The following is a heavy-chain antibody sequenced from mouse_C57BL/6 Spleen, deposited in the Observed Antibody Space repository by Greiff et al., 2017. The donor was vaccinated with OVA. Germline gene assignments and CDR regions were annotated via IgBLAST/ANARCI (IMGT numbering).Heavy chain of an antibody. Sequence: EVHLVESGGGLVQPGGSLSLSCAASGFTFTDYYMSWVRQPPGKALEWLGFIRNKANGYTTEYSASVKGRFTISRDNSQSILYLQMNALRAEDSATYYCARDYYGSSSPWFAYWGQGTLVTVSA. J-gene: IGHJ3*01. V-gene: IGHV7-3*01. CDR2: IRNKANGYTT. D-gene: IGHD1-1*01. CDR1: GFTFTDYY. CDR3: ARDYYGSSSPWFAY.